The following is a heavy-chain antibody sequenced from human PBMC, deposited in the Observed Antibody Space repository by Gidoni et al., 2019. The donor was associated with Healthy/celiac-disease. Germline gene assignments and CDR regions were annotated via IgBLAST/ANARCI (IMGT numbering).Heavy chain of an antibody. CDR2: ISYDGSNK. Sequence: QVPLVESGGGVVQPGRSLSLPCSASGFTFSSSALHGVRQAPGKGLAWVAVISYDGSNKYYADSVKGRFTISRDNSKNTLYLQMNSLRAEDTAVYYCAREIAVAGTPHYYYYGMDVWGQGTTVTVSS. CDR1: GFTFSSSA. D-gene: IGHD6-19*01. V-gene: IGHV3-30*01. CDR3: AREIAVAGTPHYYYYGMDV. J-gene: IGHJ6*02.